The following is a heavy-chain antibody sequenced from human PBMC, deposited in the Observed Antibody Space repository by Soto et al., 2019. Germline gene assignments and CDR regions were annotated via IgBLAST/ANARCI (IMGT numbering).Heavy chain of an antibody. CDR3: EREYGGYYYDADVFDI. V-gene: IGHV3-11*04. CDR1: GFTFSDYY. CDR2: ISSSGSTI. J-gene: IGHJ3*02. Sequence: QVQLVESGGGLVKPGGSLRLSCAASGFTFSDYYMSWIRQAPGKGLEWVSYISSSGSTIYYADSVKGRFTISRDNAKNSLYQKMNSLRAEDTAVYYCEREYGGYYYDADVFDIWGKGKMVTVSS. D-gene: IGHD5-12*01.